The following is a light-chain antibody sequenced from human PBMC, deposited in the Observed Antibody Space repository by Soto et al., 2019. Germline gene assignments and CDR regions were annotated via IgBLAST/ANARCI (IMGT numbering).Light chain of an antibody. Sequence: EIVLTQSPATLSVSPCERSTLSFRATESLTNNLAWYQQRPGQAPRLLMYGSSTRATGIPARFSGTGSGTEFTLTITSLQSEDFAVYYCQQYSYWPYTFGQGTKVDIK. J-gene: IGKJ2*01. CDR2: GSS. CDR3: QQYSYWPYT. CDR1: ESLTNN. V-gene: IGKV3-15*01.